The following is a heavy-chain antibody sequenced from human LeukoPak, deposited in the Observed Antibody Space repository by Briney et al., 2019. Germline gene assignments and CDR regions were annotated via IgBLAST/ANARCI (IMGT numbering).Heavy chain of an antibody. CDR2: IIPIFGTA. J-gene: IGHJ5*02. D-gene: IGHD3-10*01. CDR3: ARGGPFRGVALGQNKNWFDP. CDR1: GGTFSSYA. Sequence: ASVKVSCKASGGTFSSYAISWVRQAPGQGLEWMGGIIPIFGTANYAQKFQGRVTITTDESTSTAYMELSSLRSEDTGVYYCARGGPFRGVALGQNKNWFDPWGQGTLVTVSS. V-gene: IGHV1-69*05.